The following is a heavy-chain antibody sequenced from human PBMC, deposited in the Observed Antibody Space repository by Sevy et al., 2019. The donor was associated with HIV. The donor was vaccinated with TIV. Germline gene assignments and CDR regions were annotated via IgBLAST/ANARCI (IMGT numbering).Heavy chain of an antibody. J-gene: IGHJ4*02. Sequence: SETPSLTCTVSGGSISSGDYYWSWIRQPPGKGLEWIGYIYYSGSTYYNPSLKSRVTISVDTSKNQFSLKLSSVTAADTAVYYCARQTYYYDSSGYYYGAHTLEIDYWGQGTLVTVSS. V-gene: IGHV4-30-4*01. CDR3: ARQTYYYDSSGYYYGAHTLEIDY. D-gene: IGHD3-22*01. CDR2: IYYSGST. CDR1: GGSISSGDYY.